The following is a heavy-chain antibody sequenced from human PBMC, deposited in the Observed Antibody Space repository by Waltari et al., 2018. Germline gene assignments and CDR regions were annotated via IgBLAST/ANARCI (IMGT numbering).Heavy chain of an antibody. CDR2: IYYSGST. D-gene: IGHD3-10*01. V-gene: IGHV4-39*07. CDR3: ASGAFGDGYKGNYYFDY. CDR1: GGSISSSSYY. J-gene: IGHJ4*02. Sequence: QLQLQESGPGLVKPSETLSLSCTVSGGSISSSSYYWGWIRQPPGKGLEWIGSIYYSGSTYYNPSLKSRVTISVDTSKNQFSLKLSSVTAADTAVYYCASGAFGDGYKGNYYFDYWGQGTLVTVSS.